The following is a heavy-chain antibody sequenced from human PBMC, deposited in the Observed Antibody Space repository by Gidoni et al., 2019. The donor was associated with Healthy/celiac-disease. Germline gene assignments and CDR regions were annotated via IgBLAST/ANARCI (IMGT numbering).Heavy chain of an antibody. V-gene: IGHV4-34*01. D-gene: IGHD3-9*01. Sequence: QVQLQQWGAGLLKPSETLSLTCAVYGGSFSGYYWSWIRQPPGKGLEWIGEINHSGSTNYNPSLKSRVTISVDTSKNQFSLKLSSVTAADTAVYHCARKRSLRYFGPTPPYFDYWGQGTLVTVSS. CDR3: ARKRSLRYFGPTPPYFDY. CDR2: INHSGST. CDR1: GGSFSGYY. J-gene: IGHJ4*02.